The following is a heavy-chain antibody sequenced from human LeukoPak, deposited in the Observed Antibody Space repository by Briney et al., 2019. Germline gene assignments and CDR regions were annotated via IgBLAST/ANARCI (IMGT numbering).Heavy chain of an antibody. D-gene: IGHD5-12*01. CDR3: AKGLFSAFDKYLDS. CDR1: GFDFESYT. J-gene: IGHJ4*02. CDR2: ISATSSDI. V-gene: IGHV3-21*04. Sequence: GGSLRLSCAASGFDFESYTMTWVLQAPGKGLEWVSLISATSSDINYAESVRGRFTITRDNAKNSLFLQMDSLRVEDTAIYYCAKGLFSAFDKYLDSWGQGTLVTVSS.